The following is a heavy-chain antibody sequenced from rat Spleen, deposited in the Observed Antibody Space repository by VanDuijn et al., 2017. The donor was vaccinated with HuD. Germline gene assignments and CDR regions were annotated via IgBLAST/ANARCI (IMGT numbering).Heavy chain of an antibody. J-gene: IGHJ2*01. CDR3: AKHAFRGAHFDC. V-gene: IGHV7-6*01. D-gene: IGHD4-3*01. Sequence: EVKLLESGGGLVQPGGSLRLSCAASGFTFADFYMSWIRQSPGKAPEWLSFIRVKANGFTTDYNPSVKGRFTISRDAPQNVLYLQMNTLRSEDTAVYYCAKHAFRGAHFDCWGQGVMVTVSS. CDR1: GFTFADFY. CDR2: IRVKANGFTT.